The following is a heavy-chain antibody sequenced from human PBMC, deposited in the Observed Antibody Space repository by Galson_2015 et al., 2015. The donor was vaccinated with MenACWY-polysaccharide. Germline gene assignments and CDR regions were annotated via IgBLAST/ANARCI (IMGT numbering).Heavy chain of an antibody. Sequence: SLRLSCAASGLTFSNYWMSWVRQAPGQGLEWVANVKPDGSDKYYVASVKGRFTISKDNAKHSLYLQMDSLRPEDTAMYYCARDPGNSIPAWGAFDIWGRGTMVTVSS. J-gene: IGHJ3*02. CDR3: ARDPGNSIPAWGAFDI. V-gene: IGHV3-7*01. D-gene: IGHD6-25*01. CDR2: VKPDGSDK. CDR1: GLTFSNYW.